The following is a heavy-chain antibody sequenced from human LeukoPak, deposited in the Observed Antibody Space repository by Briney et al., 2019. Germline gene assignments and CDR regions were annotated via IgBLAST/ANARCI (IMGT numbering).Heavy chain of an antibody. V-gene: IGHV4-39*01. Sequence: SETLSLTCTVSGGSIRSSYYYWGWIRQPPGKGLEWIGSIYDSGSTYYNPSLKSRVTISVDTSKNQFSLKLNSVTAADTAVYYCVRHGSGDYYYYFHYWGQGTLVTVSS. CDR3: VRHGSGDYYYYFHY. D-gene: IGHD3-22*01. CDR1: GGSIRSSYYY. J-gene: IGHJ4*02. CDR2: IYDSGST.